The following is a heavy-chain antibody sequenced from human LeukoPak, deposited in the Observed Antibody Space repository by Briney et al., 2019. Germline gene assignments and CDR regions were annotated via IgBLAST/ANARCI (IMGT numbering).Heavy chain of an antibody. J-gene: IGHJ4*02. V-gene: IGHV4-59*02. D-gene: IGHD3-3*02. CDR1: GGSVSRFY. Sequence: SETLSLTCSVSGGSVSRFYWSWIRRPPGKGLEYIGFLYTSGTGSSNYNPSLKSRVTMSVDTSKDHFSLRMNSVTAADTAVYYCATSLSGEDLLGYWGQGILVTVSS. CDR2: LYTSGTGSS. CDR3: ATSLSGEDLLGY.